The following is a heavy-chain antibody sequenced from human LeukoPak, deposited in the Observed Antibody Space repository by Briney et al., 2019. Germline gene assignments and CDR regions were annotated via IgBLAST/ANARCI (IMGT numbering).Heavy chain of an antibody. J-gene: IGHJ5*02. D-gene: IGHD3-9*01. CDR3: ARDYDVLTAYPPTQLFDP. Sequence: SETLSLTCTVSGGSISSYYWSWIRQPPGKGLEWIGYIYYSGSTNYNPSLKSRVTMSVDTSKNQFSLKLNSVTAADTAVYYCARDYDVLTAYPPTQLFDPWGQGTLVTVSP. CDR2: IYYSGST. V-gene: IGHV4-59*12. CDR1: GGSISSYY.